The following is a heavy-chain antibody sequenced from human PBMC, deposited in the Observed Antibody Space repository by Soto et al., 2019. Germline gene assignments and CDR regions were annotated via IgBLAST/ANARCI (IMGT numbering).Heavy chain of an antibody. CDR3: ARDGSSSWFYYYYYGMDV. V-gene: IGHV1-3*01. Sequence: AASVKVSCKASGYTFTSYAMHWVRQAPGQRLEWMGWINAGNGNTKYSQKFQGRVTITRDTSASTAYMELSSLRSEDTAVYYCARDGSSSWFYYYYYGMDVWGQGTTVTVSS. CDR1: GYTFTSYA. J-gene: IGHJ6*02. CDR2: INAGNGNT. D-gene: IGHD6-13*01.